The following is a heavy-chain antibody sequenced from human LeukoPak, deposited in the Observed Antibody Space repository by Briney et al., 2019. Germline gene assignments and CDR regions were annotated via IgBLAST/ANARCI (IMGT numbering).Heavy chain of an antibody. CDR2: IYSGGST. CDR1: GFTVSSNY. V-gene: IGHV3-66*02. CDR3: ASSRYCSGGSCYRPFDY. D-gene: IGHD2-15*01. Sequence: GESLKISCAASGFTVSSNYMSWVRQAPGKGLEWVSVIYSGGSTYYADSVKGRFTISRDNSKNTLYLQMNSLRAEDTAVYYCASSRYCSGGSCYRPFDYWGQGTLVTVSS. J-gene: IGHJ4*02.